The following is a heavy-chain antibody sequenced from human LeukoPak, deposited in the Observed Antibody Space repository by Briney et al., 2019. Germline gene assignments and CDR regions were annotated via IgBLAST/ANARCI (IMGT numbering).Heavy chain of an antibody. V-gene: IGHV4-59*01. CDR3: ARDPFEAPGAFDI. Sequence: KPSETLSLTCTVSAGSISSNYWSWIRQPPGKGLEWIGYIYYSGSTNYNPSLKSRVTISVDTSKNQFSLKLSSVTAADTAVYYCARDPFEAPGAFDIWGQGTMVTVSS. J-gene: IGHJ3*02. CDR1: AGSISSNY. CDR2: IYYSGST.